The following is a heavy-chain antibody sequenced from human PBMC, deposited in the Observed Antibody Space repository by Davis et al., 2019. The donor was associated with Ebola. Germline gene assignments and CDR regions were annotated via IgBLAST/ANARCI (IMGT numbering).Heavy chain of an antibody. Sequence: PSETLSLTCTVSGGSISSYYWSWIRQPPGKGLEWIGYIYHSGSTYYNPSLKSRVTISVDTSKNQFSLKLNSVTAADTAVYYCARGGVWTRLWFDPWGQGTLVTVSS. CDR3: ARGGVWTRLWFDP. V-gene: IGHV4-59*01. J-gene: IGHJ5*02. CDR2: IYHSGST. CDR1: GGSISSYY. D-gene: IGHD2-8*01.